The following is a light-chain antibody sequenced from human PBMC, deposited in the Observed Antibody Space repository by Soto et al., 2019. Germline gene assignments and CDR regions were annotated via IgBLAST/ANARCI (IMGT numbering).Light chain of an antibody. Sequence: QSALTQPASVSGSPGQSITISCTGTSSDVGGYNYVSWYQQHPGKAPKLMIYDVRNRPSGVSNRFSGSKSGNTASQTISGLQAEDDADYYCSSYTSSSTEVFGGGTKLTGL. CDR3: SSYTSSSTEV. CDR1: SSDVGGYNY. CDR2: DVR. J-gene: IGLJ2*01. V-gene: IGLV2-14*03.